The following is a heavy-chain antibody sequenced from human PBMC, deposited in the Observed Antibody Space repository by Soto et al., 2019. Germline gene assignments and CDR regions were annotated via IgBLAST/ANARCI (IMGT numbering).Heavy chain of an antibody. Sequence: PGGSLRLSCAASGFTFSSYAMSWVRQAPGKGLEWVSAISGSGGSTYYADSVKGRFTISRDNSENTLYLQMNSLRAEDTAVYYCAAGYCSGGSCYPPGPAFDIWGQGTMVTVSS. V-gene: IGHV3-23*01. J-gene: IGHJ3*02. D-gene: IGHD2-15*01. CDR1: GFTFSSYA. CDR3: AAGYCSGGSCYPPGPAFDI. CDR2: ISGSGGST.